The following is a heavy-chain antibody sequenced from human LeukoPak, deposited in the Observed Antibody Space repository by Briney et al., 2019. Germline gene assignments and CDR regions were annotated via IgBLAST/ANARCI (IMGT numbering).Heavy chain of an antibody. J-gene: IGHJ4*02. CDR1: GFTFSSYW. Sequence: GGSLRLSCAASGFTFSSYWMSWVRQAPGKGLEWVANIKQDGSEKYYVASVKGRFTISRDDAKNSLYLQRNSLRAEDTAVYYCARVNYYFDYWGQGTLVTVSS. CDR2: IKQDGSEK. CDR3: ARVNYYFDY. V-gene: IGHV3-7*01.